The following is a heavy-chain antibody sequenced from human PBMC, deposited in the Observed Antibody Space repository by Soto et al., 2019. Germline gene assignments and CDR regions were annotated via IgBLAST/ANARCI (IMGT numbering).Heavy chain of an antibody. D-gene: IGHD6-13*01. CDR3: AAGEASSRNLAPYYLDF. V-gene: IGHV4-59*01. CDR2: IHYSGTT. J-gene: IGHJ4*02. CDR1: GCSMRNYF. Sequence: XETLSLTCTVSGCSMRNYFWTWIRQPPGKGLDWIGYIHYSGTTSFFPSYNPSLRSRVTISEDTSKNQFSLKLLSVTTADTAVYFCAAGEASSRNLAPYYLDFWGQGSLVTVSS.